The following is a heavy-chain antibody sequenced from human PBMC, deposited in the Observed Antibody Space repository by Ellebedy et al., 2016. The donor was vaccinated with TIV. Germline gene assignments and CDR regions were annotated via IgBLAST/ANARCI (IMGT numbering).Heavy chain of an antibody. D-gene: IGHD1-26*01. CDR3: ARVKWELPFDY. V-gene: IGHV1-24*01. CDR1: GYTLTELS. CDR2: FDPEDGET. Sequence: AASVKVSCKVSGYTLTELSMHWVRQAPGKGLEWMGGFDPEDGETIYAQKFQGRVTITRDTSASTAYMELSSLRSEDTAVYYCARVKWELPFDYWGQGTLVTVSS. J-gene: IGHJ4*02.